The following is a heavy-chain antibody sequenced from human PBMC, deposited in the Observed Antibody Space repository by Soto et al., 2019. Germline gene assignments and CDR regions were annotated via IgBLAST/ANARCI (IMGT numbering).Heavy chain of an antibody. Sequence: QVQLVQHGAAVKKPGASVKFSCKASGYIFTNFYIHWVRQAPGQGLEWIGIINPNGGSTNYAQNFQGRVTMTRDTSTSTVYMDLSSLRSEDTAVYYCTRGLASGDYWGQGTLITVSS. D-gene: IGHD6-6*01. V-gene: IGHV1-46*03. CDR1: GYIFTNFY. J-gene: IGHJ4*02. CDR2: INPNGGST. CDR3: TRGLASGDY.